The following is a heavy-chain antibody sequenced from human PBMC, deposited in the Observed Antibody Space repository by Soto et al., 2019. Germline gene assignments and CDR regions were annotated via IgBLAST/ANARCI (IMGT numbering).Heavy chain of an antibody. CDR2: INHSGST. Sequence: QVQLQQWGAGLLKPSDTLSLTCAVYGGSFSGYYWSWIRQPPGKGLAWIGEINHSGSTNYNPSLKSRVTISVDTSKNQFSLKLSSVTDADTAVYYCARGLWLHYDYIWGSYRPKGYFDYWGQGTMVTVSS. CDR3: ARGLWLHYDYIWGSYRPKGYFDY. V-gene: IGHV4-34*01. D-gene: IGHD3-16*02. CDR1: GGSFSGYY. J-gene: IGHJ4*02.